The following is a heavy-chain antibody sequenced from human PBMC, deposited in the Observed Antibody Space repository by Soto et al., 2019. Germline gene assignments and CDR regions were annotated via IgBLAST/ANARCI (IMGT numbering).Heavy chain of an antibody. V-gene: IGHV3-30*18. D-gene: IGHD3-3*01. CDR1: GFYFSFVG. Sequence: QVQLVASGGGVVQPGRSLRLSCAASGFYFSFVGLHWVRQAPGTGLEWVGVISNEATNEYYADSVRGRVTVSRDNSTNTLYLEMNSLRPQDTAVYDCAKTITTSGDISGLGAVLDVWGPGTPVIVSS. CDR2: ISNEATNE. CDR3: AKTITTSGDISGLGAVLDV. J-gene: IGHJ4*02.